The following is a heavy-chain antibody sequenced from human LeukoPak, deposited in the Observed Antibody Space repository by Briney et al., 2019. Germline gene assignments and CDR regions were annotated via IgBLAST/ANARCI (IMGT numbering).Heavy chain of an antibody. CDR1: GGSISSYY. CDR2: IYISGST. Sequence: PSETLSLTCTVSGGSISSYYWSWIRQPAGKGLEWIGRIYISGSTNYNPSLKSRVTMSVDTSKNQFSLKLSSVTAADTAVYYCAREGYSPYYYYYYMDVWGKGTTVTVSS. D-gene: IGHD2-15*01. J-gene: IGHJ6*03. V-gene: IGHV4-4*07. CDR3: AREGYSPYYYYYYMDV.